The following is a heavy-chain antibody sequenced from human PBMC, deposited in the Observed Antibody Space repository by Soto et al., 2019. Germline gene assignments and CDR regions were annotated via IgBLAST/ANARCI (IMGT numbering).Heavy chain of an antibody. CDR3: ARLMVTGQAGDY. CDR2: IYYSGST. Sequence: QVQLQESGPGLVKPSQTLSLTCTVSGGSVSSGDYYWSWIRQPPGKGLEWIGYIYYSGSTYYNPSLQSRLAISFDTSKNQFSLNLSSVSTADTAVYFGARLMVTGQAGDYWGQGTLVTVSS. D-gene: IGHD2-21*02. V-gene: IGHV4-30-4*01. J-gene: IGHJ4*02. CDR1: GGSVSSGDYY.